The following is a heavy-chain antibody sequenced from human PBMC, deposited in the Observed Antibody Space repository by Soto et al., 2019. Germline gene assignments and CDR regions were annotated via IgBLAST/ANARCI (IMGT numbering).Heavy chain of an antibody. CDR3: ARIIPVVASPQGWFDP. D-gene: IGHD2-15*01. CDR2: IIPICGTA. CDR1: GGTFSSYA. J-gene: IGHJ5*02. V-gene: IGHV1-69*13. Sequence: SVKVSCKASGGTFSSYAISWVRQAPGQVLEWMGGIIPICGTANYAQKVQGRVTITADESTSTAYMELSSLRSEDTAVYYCARIIPVVASPQGWFDPWGQGTLVTVS.